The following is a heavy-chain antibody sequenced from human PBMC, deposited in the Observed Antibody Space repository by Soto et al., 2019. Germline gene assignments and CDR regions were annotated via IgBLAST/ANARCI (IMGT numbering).Heavy chain of an antibody. Sequence: EVQLVESGGGLVQPGRSLRLSCAASGFPFDDYAMHWVRQAPGKGLEWVSGISWNSASIGYACSVKGRFTITRDNAKNSLCQQMNRLRAEDTALYYFAKDKDRMTITYYFEYWGQAPLFTASS. CDR2: ISWNSASI. J-gene: IGHJ4*02. CDR1: GFPFDDYA. CDR3: AKDKDRMTITYYFEY. D-gene: IGHD2-15*01. V-gene: IGHV3-9*01.